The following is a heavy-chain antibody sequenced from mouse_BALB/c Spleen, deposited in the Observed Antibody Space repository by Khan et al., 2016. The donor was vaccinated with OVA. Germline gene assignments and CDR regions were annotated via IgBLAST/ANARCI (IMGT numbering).Heavy chain of an antibody. J-gene: IGHJ4*01. D-gene: IGHD1-1*01. V-gene: IGHV1S41*01. Sequence: PGASVKLSCKASGYTFTSYWINWIKQRPGQGLEWVGHIGPGSSNAYYNEIFKGKAILTVDTSSRIAYIQLSSLSSEDSAVYFCASSNYYGSGLYAMDYWGQGTSVTVSS. CDR1: GYTFTSYW. CDR2: IGPGSSNA. CDR3: ASSNYYGSGLYAMDY.